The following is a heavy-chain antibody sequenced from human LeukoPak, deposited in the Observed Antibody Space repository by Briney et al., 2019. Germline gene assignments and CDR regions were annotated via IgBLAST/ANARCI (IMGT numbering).Heavy chain of an antibody. J-gene: IGHJ5*02. CDR1: GGSISSSSYY. Sequence: SETLSLTCTVSGGSISSSSYYWGWLRQPPGKGLEGIGSIYYSGSTYYNPSLKSRVTISVDTSKNQFSLKLSSVTAADTAVYYWARHSTEIVVVVAALNWFDLWGQGTLVTVSS. CDR3: ARHSTEIVVVVAALNWFDL. V-gene: IGHV4-39*01. D-gene: IGHD2-15*01. CDR2: IYYSGST.